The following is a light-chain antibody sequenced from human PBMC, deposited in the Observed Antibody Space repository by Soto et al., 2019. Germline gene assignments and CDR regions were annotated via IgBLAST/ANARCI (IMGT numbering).Light chain of an antibody. CDR1: QSVSSY. Sequence: EIVLTQSPATLSLSPGERATLSCRASQSVSSYLAWYQQKPGQAPRLLIYDASNGATVIPDRFSGSGSGTDFPLTISSREPEDFGVYYCQQRSNWPLITFGQGTRLEIK. J-gene: IGKJ5*01. CDR3: QQRSNWPLIT. V-gene: IGKV3-11*01. CDR2: DAS.